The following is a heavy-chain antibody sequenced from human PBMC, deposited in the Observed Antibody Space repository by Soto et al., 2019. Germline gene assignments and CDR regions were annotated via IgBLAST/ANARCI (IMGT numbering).Heavy chain of an antibody. CDR3: ARDEDYKLGAYGGWFDP. J-gene: IGHJ5*02. V-gene: IGHV1-18*01. CDR1: GYTFTSYG. CDR2: ISAYNSNT. Sequence: QVQLVQSGAEVKKPGASVKVSCKASGYTFTSYGIGWVRQAPGQGLEWMGWISAYNSNTNYARNLQGRVTMTTDTSTSTAYMELRSLRSDDTAVYYCARDEDYKLGAYGGWFDPWGQGTLVTVSS. D-gene: IGHD1-26*01.